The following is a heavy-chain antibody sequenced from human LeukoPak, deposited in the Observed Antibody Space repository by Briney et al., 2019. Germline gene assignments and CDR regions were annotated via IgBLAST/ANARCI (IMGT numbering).Heavy chain of an antibody. D-gene: IGHD6-19*01. J-gene: IGHJ2*01. CDR1: GGSISSGGYY. CDR3: ARRGYSSGWAHGYFDL. CDR2: IYHSRST. V-gene: IGHV4-30-2*01. Sequence: PSETLSLTCTVSGGSISSGGYYWSWIRQPPGKGLEWIGYIYHSRSTYYNPSLQSRVTISVDRTKNQFSLKLSSVTAADTAVYYCARRGYSSGWAHGYFDLWGRGTLVTVSS.